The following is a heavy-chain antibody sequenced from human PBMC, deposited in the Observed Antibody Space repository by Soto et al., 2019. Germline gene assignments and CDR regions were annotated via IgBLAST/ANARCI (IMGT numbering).Heavy chain of an antibody. Sequence: QLQLQESGSGLVKPSQTLSLTCAVSVGSISSGGYSWSWIRQPPGKGLEWIGYIYHSGSTYYNPSLKSRVTISVDRSKNQFSLELSSVTAADTAVYYCASGGGSYGYFDYWGQGTLVTVSS. D-gene: IGHD5-18*01. CDR1: VGSISSGGYS. V-gene: IGHV4-30-2*01. J-gene: IGHJ4*02. CDR3: ASGGGSYGYFDY. CDR2: IYHSGST.